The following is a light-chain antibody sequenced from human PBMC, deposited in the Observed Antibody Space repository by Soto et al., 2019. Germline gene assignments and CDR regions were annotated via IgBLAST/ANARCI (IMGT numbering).Light chain of an antibody. CDR1: NGHSSYA. J-gene: IGLJ3*02. Sequence: QSVLTQSPSASASLGASVKLTGTLTNGHSSYAIAWHQQQPEKGPRYLMKLNSDGSHSKGDGIPDRFSGSSSGAERYLTISSLQSEDEADYYCQTWGTGIQVFGGGTKLTVL. CDR2: LNSDGSH. CDR3: QTWGTGIQV. V-gene: IGLV4-69*01.